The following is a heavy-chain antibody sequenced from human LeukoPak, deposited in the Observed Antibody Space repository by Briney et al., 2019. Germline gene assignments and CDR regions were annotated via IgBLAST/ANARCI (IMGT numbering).Heavy chain of an antibody. CDR3: ARASGSPLYYFDY. CDR2: INHSGST. J-gene: IGHJ4*02. Sequence: SETLSLTCAVYGGSFSGYYWSWIRQPPGKGLEWIGEINHSGSTNYNPSPKSRVTISVDTSKNQFSLKLSSVTAADTAVYYCARASGSPLYYFDYWGQGTLVTVSS. D-gene: IGHD3-10*01. CDR1: GGSFSGYY. V-gene: IGHV4-34*01.